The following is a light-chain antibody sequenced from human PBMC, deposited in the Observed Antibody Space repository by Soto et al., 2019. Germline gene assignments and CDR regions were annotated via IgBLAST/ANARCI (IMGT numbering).Light chain of an antibody. V-gene: IGKV3-15*01. CDR3: QQYTDWPTT. CDR1: QSVRTT. Sequence: EIVMRQSPATLSVSPGQRATLSCRASQSVRTTVAWYHQRPGQAPRLLIYGASTRATGVPDRFSGDGSGTDFTRTVTSLQSEDFGIYYCQQYTDWPTTFGQGTKVDIK. J-gene: IGKJ1*01. CDR2: GAS.